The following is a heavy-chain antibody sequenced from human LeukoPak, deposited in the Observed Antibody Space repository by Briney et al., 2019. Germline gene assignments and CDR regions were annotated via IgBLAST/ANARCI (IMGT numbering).Heavy chain of an antibody. Sequence: ASVKVSCKASGYTFTSYGISWMRQAPGQGLEWMGWISAYNGNTNYAQKLQGRVTMTTDTSTSTAYMELRSLRSDDTAVYYCARVSMYSSGWYGDYYYYYGMDVWGQGTTVTVSS. CDR3: ARVSMYSSGWYGDYYYYYGMDV. J-gene: IGHJ6*02. CDR1: GYTFTSYG. V-gene: IGHV1-18*01. CDR2: ISAYNGNT. D-gene: IGHD6-19*01.